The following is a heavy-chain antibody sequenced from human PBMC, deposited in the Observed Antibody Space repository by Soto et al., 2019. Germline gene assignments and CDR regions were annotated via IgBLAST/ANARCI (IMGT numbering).Heavy chain of an antibody. Sequence: GESLKISCKGPGYRFTHNWIAWVRQMPGKGLEWMGIIYPGDSDTRYSPSFQGLVTISADKSINTAYLQWSSLKASDTAMYYCARLFIDVFGGMDVWGQGTTVTVSS. CDR3: ARLFIDVFGGMDV. D-gene: IGHD3-10*01. V-gene: IGHV5-51*01. J-gene: IGHJ6*02. CDR1: GYRFTHNW. CDR2: IYPGDSDT.